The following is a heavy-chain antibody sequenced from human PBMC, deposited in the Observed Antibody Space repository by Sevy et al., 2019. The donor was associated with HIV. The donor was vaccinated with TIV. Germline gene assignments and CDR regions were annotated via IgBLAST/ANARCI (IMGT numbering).Heavy chain of an antibody. V-gene: IGHV3-23*01. D-gene: IGHD2-8*01. J-gene: IGHJ4*02. CDR3: AREGCTRPHDY. CDR2: LSFGCGKI. CDR1: GFAFYDYS. Sequence: GGSLRLSCAASGFAFYDYSMSWIRQAPGKGLEWVATLSFGCGKINYPDSVKGRFPISRDNSKNSFYLQMDNLRVEDTALYYCAREGCTRPHDYWGQGTRVTVSS.